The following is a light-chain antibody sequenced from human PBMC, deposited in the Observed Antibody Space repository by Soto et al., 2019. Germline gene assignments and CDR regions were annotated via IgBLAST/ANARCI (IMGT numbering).Light chain of an antibody. Sequence: QSVLTQPPSVSAAPGQKVTISCFGSSSNIGNNYVSWYQQLPRTAPKLLIYDNNKRPSGIPDRFSGSKSGTSATLGITGLQTGDEADYYCGTWDSSLSANWVFGGGTKLTVL. CDR1: SSNIGNNY. CDR3: GTWDSSLSANWV. V-gene: IGLV1-51*01. J-gene: IGLJ3*02. CDR2: DNN.